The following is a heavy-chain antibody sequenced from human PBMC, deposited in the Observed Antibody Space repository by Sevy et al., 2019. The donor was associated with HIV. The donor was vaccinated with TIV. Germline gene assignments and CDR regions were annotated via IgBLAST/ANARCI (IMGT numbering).Heavy chain of an antibody. CDR3: ARVFDSEGAFDL. Sequence: SETLSLTCNVSGGSVSSEYWSWIRQPAGKGLEWIGRIYTSETINYNPALKSRVTMSIDTSKNQISLKLTSVTAADTAVYYCARVFDSEGAFDLWGQGTMVTVSS. CDR2: IYTSETI. J-gene: IGHJ3*01. D-gene: IGHD2-21*01. CDR1: GGSVSSEY. V-gene: IGHV4-4*07.